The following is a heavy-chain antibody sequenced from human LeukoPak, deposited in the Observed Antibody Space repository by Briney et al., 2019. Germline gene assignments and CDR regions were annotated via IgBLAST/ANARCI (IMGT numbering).Heavy chain of an antibody. V-gene: IGHV4-59*01. Sequence: SETLSLTCTVSGGSISSYYWSWIRQPPGKGLEWIGYIYYSGSTNYNPSLKSRVTISVDTSKNQFPLKLSSVTAADTAVYYCARETQRGGLDYWGQGTLVTVSS. D-gene: IGHD3-16*01. CDR1: GGSISSYY. CDR2: IYYSGST. J-gene: IGHJ4*02. CDR3: ARETQRGGLDY.